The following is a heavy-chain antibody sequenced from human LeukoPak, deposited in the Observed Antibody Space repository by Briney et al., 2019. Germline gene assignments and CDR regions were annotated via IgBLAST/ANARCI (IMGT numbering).Heavy chain of an antibody. V-gene: IGHV3-48*01. J-gene: IGHJ4*02. CDR3: ARGVPQLD. Sequence: HPGGSLRLSCAASGFSFSSYNMNWVRQAPGKGLEWISYISSSSSVTYYADSVKGRFTISRDNAKTSLYLQMNSLRAEDTAVYYCARGVPQLDWGQGTLVTVSS. CDR2: ISSSSSVT. D-gene: IGHD3-10*01. CDR1: GFSFSSYN.